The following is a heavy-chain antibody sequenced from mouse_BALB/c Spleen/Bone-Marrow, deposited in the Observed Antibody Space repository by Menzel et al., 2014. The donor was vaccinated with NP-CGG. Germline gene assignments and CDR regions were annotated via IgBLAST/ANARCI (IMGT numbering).Heavy chain of an antibody. CDR3: ARDYRYDGAMDY. CDR1: GYTFSSXW. CDR2: ILPGSGTT. D-gene: IGHD2-14*01. Sequence: VTLVESGAELMMPGASVKISCKATGYTFSSXWXDWVXQRPXXGLEWIGEILPGSGTTNYHENFKGKATFTADTSSNTAYMQHSSLTSEDSAVYYCARDYRYDGAMDYWGQGTSVTGSS. J-gene: IGHJ4*01. V-gene: IGHV1-9*01.